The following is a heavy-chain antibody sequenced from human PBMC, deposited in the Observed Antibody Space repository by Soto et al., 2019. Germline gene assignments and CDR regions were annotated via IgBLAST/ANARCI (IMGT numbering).Heavy chain of an antibody. Sequence: EVQLLESGGGVVQPGGSLRLSCAASGFTFNNYALNWVRQAPGKGLEWVSSISGTGGSTFYAGSAKGRFTISRDNSKNTLYLQMNSLRAEDTALYYCAKEGRQWLIYYYYGMDVWGQGTSVTVSS. J-gene: IGHJ6*02. V-gene: IGHV3-23*01. CDR2: ISGTGGST. CDR1: GFTFNNYA. D-gene: IGHD3-22*01. CDR3: AKEGRQWLIYYYYGMDV.